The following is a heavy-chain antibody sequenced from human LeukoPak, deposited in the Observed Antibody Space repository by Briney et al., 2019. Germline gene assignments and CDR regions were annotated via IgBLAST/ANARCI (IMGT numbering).Heavy chain of an antibody. J-gene: IGHJ4*02. V-gene: IGHV4-59*01. Sequence: SETLSLTCTVSGGSISSYYWSWIRQPPGKGLEWIGYIYYSGSTNYNPSLKSRVTISVDTSKNQVSLKLSSVTAADTAVYYCARGIAVAGISYYFDYWGQGTLVTVSS. D-gene: IGHD6-19*01. CDR1: GGSISSYY. CDR3: ARGIAVAGISYYFDY. CDR2: IYYSGST.